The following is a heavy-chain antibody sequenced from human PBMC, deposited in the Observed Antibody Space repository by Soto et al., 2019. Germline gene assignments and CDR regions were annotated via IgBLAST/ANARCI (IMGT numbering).Heavy chain of an antibody. V-gene: IGHV1-18*01. J-gene: IGHJ6*02. Sequence: GASVKACKASGYTFTSYGISWVRQAPGQVLEWLGWISAYNGNTNYAQKLQGRVTMTTDTSPSTAYMELRSLRSDDTAVYYCARGSAGKVAGRGAMVREVMPDYYGMDVWGQGTTVTVSS. CDR3: ARGSAGKVAGRGAMVREVMPDYYGMDV. CDR1: GYTFTSYG. CDR2: ISAYNGNT. D-gene: IGHD3-10*01.